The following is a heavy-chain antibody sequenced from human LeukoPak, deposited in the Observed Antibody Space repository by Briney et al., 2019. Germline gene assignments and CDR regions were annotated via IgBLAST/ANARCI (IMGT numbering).Heavy chain of an antibody. V-gene: IGHV4-59*01. Sequence: SETLSLTCTVSGGSISSYYWSWIRQPPGKGLEWIGYIYYSGSTNYNPSLKSRVTISVDTSKNQFSLKLTSVTAADTAVYYCASRVGSCSNGICYERAEYFQHWGQGTLVTVSS. CDR1: GGSISSYY. CDR2: IYYSGST. D-gene: IGHD2-8*01. CDR3: ASRVGSCSNGICYERAEYFQH. J-gene: IGHJ1*01.